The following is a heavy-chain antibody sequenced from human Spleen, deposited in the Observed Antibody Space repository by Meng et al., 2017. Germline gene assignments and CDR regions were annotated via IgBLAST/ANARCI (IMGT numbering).Heavy chain of an antibody. CDR1: GGSITNYY. D-gene: IGHD3-10*01. CDR3: ARGGAYYGDSSGHDYYGMDV. CDR2: IYTSWST. V-gene: IGHV4-4*07. Sequence: SETLSLTCTVSGGSITNYYWSWIRQPAGKGLEWIGRIYTSWSTSYNPSLKSRVSLLIDTSENQFSLKLRSVTAADTAVYYCARGGAYYGDSSGHDYYGMDVWGQGTTVTVSS. J-gene: IGHJ6*02.